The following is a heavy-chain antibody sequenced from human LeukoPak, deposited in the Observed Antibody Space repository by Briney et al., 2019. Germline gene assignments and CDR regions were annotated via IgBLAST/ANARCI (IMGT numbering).Heavy chain of an antibody. CDR3: ARDRTSKGERWLQQNYYYGMDV. J-gene: IGHJ6*02. CDR1: GFTFSSYS. CDR2: ISSSSSTI. V-gene: IGHV3-48*04. Sequence: GGSLRLSCAASGFTFSSYSMNWVRQAPGKGLEWVSYISSSSSTIYYADSVKGRFTISRDNAKNSLYLQMNSLRAEDTAVYYCARDRTSKGERWLQQNYYYGMDVWGQGTTVTVSS. D-gene: IGHD5-24*01.